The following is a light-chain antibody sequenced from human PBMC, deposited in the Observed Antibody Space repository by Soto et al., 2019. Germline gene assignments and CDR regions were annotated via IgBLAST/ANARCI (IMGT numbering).Light chain of an antibody. CDR1: SSDVGGYNY. CDR2: DVS. Sequence: SALTKPSSVYGSPGQSITISCTGTSSDVGGYNYVSWYQQYPGKAPKLMIYDVSNRPSGVSNRFSGSKSGNTASLTISGLQAEDESDYYCSSYTGSSTYVFGTGTKVTVL. J-gene: IGLJ1*01. V-gene: IGLV2-14*01. CDR3: SSYTGSSTYV.